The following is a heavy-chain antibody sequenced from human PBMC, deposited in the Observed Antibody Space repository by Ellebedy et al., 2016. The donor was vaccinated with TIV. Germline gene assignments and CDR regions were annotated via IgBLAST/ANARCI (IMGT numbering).Heavy chain of an antibody. CDR3: AKSYSNSPNFYYHHGLDV. D-gene: IGHD4-11*01. V-gene: IGHV3-11*06. J-gene: IGHJ6*02. Sequence: GESLKISCAASGFSFSDHYMSWIRQAPGKGLEWISFISTSSSHLNYANSVKGRFTISRDNSKNSLYLQMNSLRAEDTAVYKCAKSYSNSPNFYYHHGLDVWGQGTTVTVSS. CDR2: ISTSSSHL. CDR1: GFSFSDHY.